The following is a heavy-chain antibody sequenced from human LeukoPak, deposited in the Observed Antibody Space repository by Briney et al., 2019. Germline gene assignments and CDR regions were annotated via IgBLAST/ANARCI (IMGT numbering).Heavy chain of an antibody. CDR3: ARELAYSMIVVVGFDF. J-gene: IGHJ4*02. D-gene: IGHD3-22*01. Sequence: GGSLRLSCAASGFTFSSYWMSWVRQAPGKGLEWVANIKQDGSEKYYVDSVKGRFTISRDNAKSSLYLQVNSLRAEDTAVYYCARELAYSMIVVVGFDFWGQGTLVTVSS. CDR1: GFTFSSYW. CDR2: IKQDGSEK. V-gene: IGHV3-7*01.